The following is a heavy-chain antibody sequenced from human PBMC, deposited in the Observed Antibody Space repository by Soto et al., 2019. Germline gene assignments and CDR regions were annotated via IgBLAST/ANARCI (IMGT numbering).Heavy chain of an antibody. CDR3: TRDASRDSSARGWFDP. J-gene: IGHJ5*02. V-gene: IGHV3-21*01. CDR1: GFTFRSFT. Sequence: GSLRLSCAASGFTFRSFTMNWVRQAPGKGLEWVSTISSNSAYIYYTDALRGRFTIARDNAKNSLHLQMNSLRAEDTAVYYCTRDASRDSSARGWFDPWGPGTLVTVSS. D-gene: IGHD6-13*01. CDR2: ISSNSAYI.